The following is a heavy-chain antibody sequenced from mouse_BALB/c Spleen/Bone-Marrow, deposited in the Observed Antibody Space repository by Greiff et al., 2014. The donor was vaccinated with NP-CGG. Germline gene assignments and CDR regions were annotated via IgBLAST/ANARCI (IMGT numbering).Heavy chain of an antibody. Sequence: VQLQQSGPELVKPGASVKISCKASDYAFSTSWMNWVKQRPGQGLEWIGRIYPGDGDTYYNGKFKGKATLTADKSSSTAYMQLSSLTSVDSAVYFCARSDGYHAMDYWGQGTSVTVSS. J-gene: IGHJ4*01. V-gene: IGHV1-82*01. CDR2: IYPGDGDT. CDR3: ARSDGYHAMDY. CDR1: DYAFSTSW. D-gene: IGHD2-3*01.